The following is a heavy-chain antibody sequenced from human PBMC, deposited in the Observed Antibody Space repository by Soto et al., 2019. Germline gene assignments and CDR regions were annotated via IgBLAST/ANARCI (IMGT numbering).Heavy chain of an antibody. Sequence: GGSLRLSCAASGFTFSNAWMSWVRQAPGKGLEWVGRIKSKTDGGTTDYAAPVKGRFTISRDDSKNTLYLQMNSLKTEDTAVYYCTTLTYCSSTSCYSYWGQGTLVTVSS. CDR3: TTLTYCSSTSCYSY. D-gene: IGHD2-2*01. V-gene: IGHV3-15*01. CDR1: GFTFSNAW. CDR2: IKSKTDGGTT. J-gene: IGHJ4*02.